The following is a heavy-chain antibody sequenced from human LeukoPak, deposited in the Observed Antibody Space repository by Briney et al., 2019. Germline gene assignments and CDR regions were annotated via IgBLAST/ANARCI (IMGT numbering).Heavy chain of an antibody. CDR1: GFTFSIYS. V-gene: IGHV3-48*04. J-gene: IGHJ4*02. D-gene: IGHD5-12*01. CDR3: ARLGSYSGYDNYFDY. CDR2: ISSSSGAI. Sequence: GGSVRLSCAASGFTFSIYSMNWLRQPPGKGLEGVSFISSSSGAIYYADSVKGRFTISRDNAKNTLYLQMNSLRAEDTAVYYCARLGSYSGYDNYFDYWGQGTLVTVSS.